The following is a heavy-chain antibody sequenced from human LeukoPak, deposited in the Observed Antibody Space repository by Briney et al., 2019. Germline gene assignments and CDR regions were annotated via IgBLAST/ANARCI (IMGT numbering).Heavy chain of an antibody. CDR3: ARGLRRATIRPYYFDY. CDR1: GGSISSGGYY. D-gene: IGHD5-24*01. Sequence: PSETLSLTCTVSGGSISSGGYYWSWIRQHPGKGLEWIGYIYYSGSTYYNPSLKSRVTISVDTSKNQFSLKLSSVTAADTAVYYCARGLRRATIRPYYFDYWGQGTLVTVSS. V-gene: IGHV4-31*03. J-gene: IGHJ4*02. CDR2: IYYSGST.